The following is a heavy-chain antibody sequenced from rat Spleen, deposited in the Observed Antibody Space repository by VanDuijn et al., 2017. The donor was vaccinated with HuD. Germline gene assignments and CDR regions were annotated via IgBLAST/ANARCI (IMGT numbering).Heavy chain of an antibody. J-gene: IGHJ2*01. V-gene: IGHV5S23*01. D-gene: IGHD1-11*01. CDR3: ARHGIYGGYFDY. CDR1: GFTFSNYD. CDR2: ISTGGGNT. Sequence: EVQLVESGGGLVQPGRSLKLSCAASGFTFSNYDMAWVRQAPTKGLAWVASISTGGGNTYYRDSVKGRFTISRDTAKSTLYLQMDSLRSEDTATYYCARHGIYGGYFDYWGQGVMVTVSS.